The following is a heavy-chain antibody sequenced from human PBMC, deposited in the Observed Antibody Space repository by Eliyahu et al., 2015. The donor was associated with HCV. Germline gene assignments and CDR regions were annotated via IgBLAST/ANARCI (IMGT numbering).Heavy chain of an antibody. Sequence: QVQLVXSGGGVVQPGRSLXLSCEASGFTFXNHGMHWVRQAPGKGLEWVALIWYDGSNKEYADSVKGRFTLSRDNSKNTVYLQMNSLRAEDTAVYFCARDYKFGGDWNDALDIWGQGTVVTVSS. CDR3: ARDYKFGGDWNDALDI. CDR2: IWYDGSNK. D-gene: IGHD1-1*01. CDR1: GFTFXNHG. V-gene: IGHV3-33*01. J-gene: IGHJ3*02.